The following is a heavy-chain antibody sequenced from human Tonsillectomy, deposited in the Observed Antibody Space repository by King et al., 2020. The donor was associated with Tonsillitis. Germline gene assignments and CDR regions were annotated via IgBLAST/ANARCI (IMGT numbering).Heavy chain of an antibody. CDR1: GFTFSSYG. CDR2: ISYDGSNK. CDR3: AKDLEYSSSMLDY. V-gene: IGHV3-30*18. D-gene: IGHD6-6*01. Sequence: VQLVESGGGVDQPGRSLRLSCAASGFTFSSYGMHWVRQAPGKGLEWVAVISYDGSNKYYADSVKGRFTISRDNSKNTLYLKMNSRRAEDTAVYYCAKDLEYSSSMLDYWGQGTLVTVSS. J-gene: IGHJ4*02.